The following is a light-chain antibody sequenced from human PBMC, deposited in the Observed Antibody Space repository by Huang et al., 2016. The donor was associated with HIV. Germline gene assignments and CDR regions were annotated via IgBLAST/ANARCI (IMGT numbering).Light chain of an antibody. J-gene: IGKJ1*01. CDR3: QQTGRSPWT. V-gene: IGKV3-20*01. CDR2: RAS. CDR1: QSVSRNY. Sequence: IELTQSPGTLSLSPGERATLSCRASQSVSRNYVAWFQQKPGQAPRLLIYRASRRATGIPDKFSGSGSGTDFTRTIDRLEPEDLAFYYCQQTGRSPWTFGQGTKVEI.